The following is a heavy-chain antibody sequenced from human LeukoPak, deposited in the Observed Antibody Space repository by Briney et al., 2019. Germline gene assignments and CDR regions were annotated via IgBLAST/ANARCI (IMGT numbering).Heavy chain of an antibody. Sequence: ASVKVSCKASGYTFTSYGISWVRQAPGQGLEWMGWISAYDGNTNYAQRLQGRVTMTTDTSTSTAYMELRSLRSDDTAVYYCARANTAMYSSVWGQGTLVTVSS. CDR1: GYTFTSYG. CDR3: ARANTAMYSSV. CDR2: ISAYDGNT. J-gene: IGHJ4*02. V-gene: IGHV1-18*04. D-gene: IGHD5-18*01.